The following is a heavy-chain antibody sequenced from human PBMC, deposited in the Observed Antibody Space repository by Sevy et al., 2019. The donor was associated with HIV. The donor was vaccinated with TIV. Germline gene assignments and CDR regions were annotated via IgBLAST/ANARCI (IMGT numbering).Heavy chain of an antibody. J-gene: IGHJ5*02. Sequence: SETLSLTCTVSSGSISSYYWSWIRQPPGKGLEYIGYIHSSGTTNYNPSLKSRFTISVDTSKNQSYLNLSSVTAAGTAVYYCTRAPPVRSGDDSLNWFDPWGQGTLVTVSS. D-gene: IGHD5-12*01. CDR2: IHSSGTT. CDR1: SGSISSYY. CDR3: TRAPPVRSGDDSLNWFDP. V-gene: IGHV4-59*01.